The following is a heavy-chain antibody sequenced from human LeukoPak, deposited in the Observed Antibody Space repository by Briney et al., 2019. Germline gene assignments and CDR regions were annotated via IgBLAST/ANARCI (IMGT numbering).Heavy chain of an antibody. CDR2: IYTSGST. CDR1: GGSISSGSYY. Sequence: SETLSLTCTVSGGSISSGSYYWSWIRQPAGKGLEWIGRIYTSGSTNYNPSLKSRVTISVDTSKNQFSLKLSSVTAADTAVYYCARTTVVTRTRAYYFDYWGQGTLVTVSS. V-gene: IGHV4-61*02. J-gene: IGHJ4*02. CDR3: ARTTVVTRTRAYYFDY. D-gene: IGHD4-23*01.